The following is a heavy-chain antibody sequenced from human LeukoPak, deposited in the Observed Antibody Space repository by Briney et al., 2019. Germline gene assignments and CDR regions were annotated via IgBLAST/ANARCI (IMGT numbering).Heavy chain of an antibody. CDR3: ARARATMVWGVTNWFDA. J-gene: IGHJ5*02. D-gene: IGHD3-10*01. CDR2: ISAYNGNT. CDR1: GYTVTSYG. V-gene: IGHV1-18*01. Sequence: GASVKVSCKASGYTVTSYGISWVRQAPGQGLEWMGWISAYNGNTNYAQKLQGRVTMTTDTSTSTAYMALRSVRYDDTGVYYCARARATMVWGVTNWFDAWGQGTPVTVSS.